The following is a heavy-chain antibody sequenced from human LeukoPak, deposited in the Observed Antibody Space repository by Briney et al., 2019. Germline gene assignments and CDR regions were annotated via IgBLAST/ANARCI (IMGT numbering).Heavy chain of an antibody. CDR3: VRHISTNTGYFDS. D-gene: IGHD5-24*01. Sequence: PSETLSFTCTVSGGSINSHSYYWGWIRQPPGKGLEWIGSVYYDGTSYSNPSLTSRAAVFVDTSRDEFSLDLSFVTAADTAVYYCVRHISTNTGYFDSCGQGTLVSVSS. CDR2: VYYDGTS. CDR1: GGSINSHSYY. V-gene: IGHV4-39*01. J-gene: IGHJ4*02.